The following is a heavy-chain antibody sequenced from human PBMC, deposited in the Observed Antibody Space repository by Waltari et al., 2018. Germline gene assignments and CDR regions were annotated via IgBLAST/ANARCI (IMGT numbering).Heavy chain of an antibody. J-gene: IGHJ6*02. CDR1: GGPFTSYA. CDR2: IIPLSGST. V-gene: IGHV1-69*01. Sequence: QLVQSGAEVKKPGSSVKVSCQASGGPFTSYAIRWVRQAPGQGLEWMGGIIPLSGSTNYAQKFQGRLTMTADDSTSTAYMDLSGLTSDDTAVYFCAKKLPTSTWKYFYHGLDVWGQGTTVVVSS. D-gene: IGHD6-13*01. CDR3: AKKLPTSTWKYFYHGLDV.